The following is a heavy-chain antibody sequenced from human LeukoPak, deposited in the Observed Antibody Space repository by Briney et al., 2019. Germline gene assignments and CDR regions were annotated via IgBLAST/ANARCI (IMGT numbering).Heavy chain of an antibody. CDR3: ARDLRSSSSSGINYYGMDV. CDR2: IYYSGST. Sequence: SETLSLTCTVSGGSISSYYWSWIRQPPGKGLEWIGYIYYSGSTNYNPSLKSRVTISVDTSKNQFSLKLSSVTAADTAVYYCARDLRSSSSSGINYYGMDVWGQGTTVTVSS. J-gene: IGHJ6*02. V-gene: IGHV4-59*12. D-gene: IGHD6-6*01. CDR1: GGSISSYY.